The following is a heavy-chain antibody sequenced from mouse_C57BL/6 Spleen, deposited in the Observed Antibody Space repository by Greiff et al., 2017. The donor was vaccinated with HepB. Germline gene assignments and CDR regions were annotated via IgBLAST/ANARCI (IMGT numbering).Heavy chain of an antibody. V-gene: IGHV1-42*01. CDR1: GYSFTGYY. J-gene: IGHJ1*03. CDR3: ARSHYWYFDV. Sequence: VQLQQSGPELVKPGASVKISCKASGYSFTGYYMNWVKQSPEKSLEWIGEINPSTGGTTYNQKFKAKATLTVDKSSSTAYMQLKSLTSEDSAVYYCARSHYWYFDVWGTGTTVTVSS. CDR2: INPSTGGT.